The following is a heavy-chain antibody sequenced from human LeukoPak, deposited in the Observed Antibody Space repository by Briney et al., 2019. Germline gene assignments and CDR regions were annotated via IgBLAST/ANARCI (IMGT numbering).Heavy chain of an antibody. CDR2: INSGGRTI. V-gene: IGHV3-48*03. Sequence: AGGSLRLSCAASGFTFSSYEMTWVRQAPGKGLEWVSYINSGGRTIYYADSVKGRFTISRDNTKNSLYQQMNSLRAEDTAVYYCARERSFYDRANDYWGQGTLVTVSS. J-gene: IGHJ4*02. D-gene: IGHD3-22*01. CDR3: ARERSFYDRANDY. CDR1: GFTFSSYE.